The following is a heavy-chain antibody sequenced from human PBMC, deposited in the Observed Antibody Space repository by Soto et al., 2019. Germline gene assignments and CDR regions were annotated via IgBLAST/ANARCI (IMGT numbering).Heavy chain of an antibody. J-gene: IGHJ6*03. V-gene: IGHV1-2*02. D-gene: IGHD3-10*01. CDR2: SNPNSGGA. CDR3: ARGGATEPTLPGFGEFFMAV. Sequence: QVQLVQSGAEVKKPGASVRLSCKASGYTFTDFYIHWVRQAPGQGLEWMGWSNPNSGGANYAEKFHGGVTLTRDTSVSTAYMDLRRLKSEGTAVYYCARGGATEPTLPGFGEFFMAVWGKGTSVTVS. CDR1: GYTFTDFY.